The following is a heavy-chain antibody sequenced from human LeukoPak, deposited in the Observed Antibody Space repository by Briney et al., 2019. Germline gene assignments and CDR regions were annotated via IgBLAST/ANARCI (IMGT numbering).Heavy chain of an antibody. CDR1: GGSISSYY. CDR2: IYYSGST. J-gene: IGHJ4*02. V-gene: IGHV4-59*08. D-gene: IGHD2-2*01. CDR3: ARQRYASTAIDY. Sequence: SETLSLTCTVSGGSISSYYWNWIRQPPGKGLEWIGYIYYSGSTNYNPSLKSRVTMSVDTSKNQFPLKLSSVTAADTAVYYCARQRYASTAIDYWGQGTLVTVSS.